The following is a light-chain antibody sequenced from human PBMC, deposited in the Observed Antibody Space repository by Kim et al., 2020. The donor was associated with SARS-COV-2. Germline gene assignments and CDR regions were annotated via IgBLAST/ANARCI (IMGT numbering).Light chain of an antibody. CDR3: QKYNSAPWT. V-gene: IGKV1-27*01. CDR1: QDIANS. J-gene: IGKJ1*01. Sequence: SIGDRVTITCRASQDIANSLAWYQQKPGKVPQVLIYAASTLQSGVPSRFSGSGSGTEFTLTIGSLQTEDVATYYCQKYNSAPWTFGPGTKVEIK. CDR2: AAS.